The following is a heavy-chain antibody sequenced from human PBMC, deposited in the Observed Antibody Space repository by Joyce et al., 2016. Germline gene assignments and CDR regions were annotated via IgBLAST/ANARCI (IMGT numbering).Heavy chain of an antibody. CDR2: IYYSGST. Sequence: QVQLHGSGPGLVKPSETLSLTCTVSGASINSYYWNWIRQPPGKGLEWIGHIYYSGSTNYNPSLKSRVTISVDTSKNQFSLNLRSVTAADTAVYYCARGGGVHNSYAEYFQYWGQGTLVTVSS. J-gene: IGHJ1*01. CDR1: GASINSYY. CDR3: ARGGGVHNSYAEYFQY. V-gene: IGHV4-59*01. D-gene: IGHD3-16*01.